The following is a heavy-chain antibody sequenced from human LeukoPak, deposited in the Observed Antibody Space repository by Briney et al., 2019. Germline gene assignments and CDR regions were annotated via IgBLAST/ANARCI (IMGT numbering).Heavy chain of an antibody. J-gene: IGHJ5*02. CDR1: GYSFIHYY. CDR3: ARADRLDGGPYLIGP. D-gene: IGHD2-21*01. CDR2: IKPNSGGT. V-gene: IGHV1-2*02. Sequence: ASVKVSSKTSGYSFIHYYMHWVRHAPGQGLEWMGWIKPNSGGTSSAQKFQGGVTMTRDTSITTVYMEVSWLTSDDTAIYFCARADRLDGGPYLIGPWGQGTLVTVSS.